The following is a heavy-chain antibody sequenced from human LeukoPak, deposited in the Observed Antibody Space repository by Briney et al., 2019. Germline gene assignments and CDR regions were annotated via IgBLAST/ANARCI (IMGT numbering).Heavy chain of an antibody. Sequence: ASVKVSCKASGYTFTSYDINWVRQATGQGLEWMGWMNPNSGNTGYAQKFQGRVTITRNNSISTAYMELSSLRSEDTAVYYCARGRSRENWFDPWGQGTLVTVSS. CDR1: GYTFTSYD. CDR2: MNPNSGNT. CDR3: ARGRSRENWFDP. V-gene: IGHV1-8*03. J-gene: IGHJ5*02.